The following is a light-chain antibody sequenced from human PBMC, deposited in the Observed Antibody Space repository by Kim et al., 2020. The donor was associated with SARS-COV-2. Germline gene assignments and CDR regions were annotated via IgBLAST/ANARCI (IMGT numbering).Light chain of an antibody. CDR2: GAF. J-gene: IGKJ2*01. CDR1: QSVNNT. V-gene: IGKV3-15*01. CDR3: QQYYIWYT. Sequence: LSVSPGKRATLSSRASQSVNNTLAWYQQKPGQAPRLLTHGAFTRATGIPARFSGSGSGTEFTLTISSLQSEDFAVYYCQQYYIWYTFGQGTKLEI.